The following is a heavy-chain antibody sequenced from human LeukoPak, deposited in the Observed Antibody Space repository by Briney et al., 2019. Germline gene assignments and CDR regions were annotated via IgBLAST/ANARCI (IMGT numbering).Heavy chain of an antibody. D-gene: IGHD1-20*01. Sequence: GGSLRLSCAASGFTFSSYVMLWVRQAPGMGLEYVSSIDSDGETSYYANSVKGRFTISRDNSNNMLYLHMGSLTSEDMAVYYCAAQGGLTGAYDPWGQGTLVTVSS. CDR2: IDSDGETS. J-gene: IGHJ5*02. V-gene: IGHV3-64*01. CDR1: GFTFSSYV. CDR3: AAQGGLTGAYDP.